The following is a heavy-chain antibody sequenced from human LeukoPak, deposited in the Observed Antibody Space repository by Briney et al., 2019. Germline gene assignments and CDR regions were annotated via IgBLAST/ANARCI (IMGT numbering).Heavy chain of an antibody. Sequence: SETLSLTCAVYGGSFSGYYWSWIRQPPGKGLEWIGEINHSGSTNYNPSLKSRVTISVGTSKNQFSLKLSSVTAADTAVYYCARHVAYYDFWSGRHYYGMDVWGQGTTVTVSS. D-gene: IGHD3-3*01. CDR2: INHSGST. J-gene: IGHJ6*02. CDR1: GGSFSGYY. V-gene: IGHV4-34*01. CDR3: ARHVAYYDFWSGRHYYGMDV.